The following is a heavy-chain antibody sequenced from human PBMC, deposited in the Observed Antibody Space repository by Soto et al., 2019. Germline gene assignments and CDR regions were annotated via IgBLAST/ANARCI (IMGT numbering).Heavy chain of an antibody. CDR3: ARGGKTVTTFDY. J-gene: IGHJ4*02. Sequence: PSETLSLTCAVSGGSISSGGYSWSWIPQPPGKGLEWIGYIYHSGSTYYNPSLKSRVTISVDRSKNQFSLKLSSVTAADTAVYYCARGGKTVTTFDYWGQGTLVTVSS. D-gene: IGHD4-17*01. CDR2: IYHSGST. V-gene: IGHV4-30-2*01. CDR1: GGSISSGGYS.